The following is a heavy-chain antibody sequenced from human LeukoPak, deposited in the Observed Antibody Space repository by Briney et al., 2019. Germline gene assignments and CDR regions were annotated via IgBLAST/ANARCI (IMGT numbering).Heavy chain of an antibody. D-gene: IGHD2-2*01. CDR1: GYTFTSYD. CDR3: ARATWGCSSTSCYYGYYMDV. CDR2: MNPNSGNT. V-gene: IGHV1-8*03. J-gene: IGHJ6*03. Sequence: GASVKVSCKASGYTFTSYDINWVRQATGQGLEWMGWMNPNSGNTGYAQKFQGRVTITRNTSISTAYMELSSLRSEDTAVYYCARATWGCSSTSCYYGYYMDVWGKGTTVTVSS.